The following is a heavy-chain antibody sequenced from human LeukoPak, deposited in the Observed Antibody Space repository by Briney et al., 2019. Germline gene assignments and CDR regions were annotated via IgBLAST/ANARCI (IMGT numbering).Heavy chain of an antibody. CDR1: GSTFSTYA. J-gene: IGHJ1*01. CDR2: IIPILGTS. D-gene: IGHD3-22*01. Sequence: SVKVSCKASGSTFSTYAINWVRQAPGQGLEWLGGIIPILGTSNYAQSFQGRVTITADESSGTAYMALSSLRSEDTAIYYCATTRDYYENSGYTLLQDWGQGTPVTVSS. CDR3: ATTRDYYENSGYTLLQD. V-gene: IGHV1-69*13.